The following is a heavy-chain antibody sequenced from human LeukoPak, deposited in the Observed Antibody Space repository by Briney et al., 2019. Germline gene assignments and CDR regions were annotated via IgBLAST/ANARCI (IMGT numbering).Heavy chain of an antibody. CDR3: ARIGASVGAIDY. CDR2: INSDGITT. D-gene: IGHD1-26*01. J-gene: IGHJ4*02. CDR1: GFTFSTYW. Sequence: GGSLRLSCVVSGFTFSTYWMHWVRQAPGKGLVWVSRINSDGITTSYADSVKGRFTISRDNTKNTLYLQMNSLRAEDTAVYYCARIGASVGAIDYWGQGTLVTVSS. V-gene: IGHV3-74*01.